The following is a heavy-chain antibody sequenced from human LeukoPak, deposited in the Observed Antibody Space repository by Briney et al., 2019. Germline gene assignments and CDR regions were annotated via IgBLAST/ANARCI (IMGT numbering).Heavy chain of an antibody. CDR1: GFTFSSYA. J-gene: IGHJ4*02. CDR2: ISGSGSST. V-gene: IGHV3-23*01. Sequence: PGGSLRLSCATSGFTFSSYAMSWVRQAPGKGLEWVSGISGSGSSTYYADSMKGRFTISSDNSKKTLYLQMNSLRAEDTAAYYCAKDHAYSSSCQNFDYWGQGTLVTVSS. D-gene: IGHD6-6*01. CDR3: AKDHAYSSSCQNFDY.